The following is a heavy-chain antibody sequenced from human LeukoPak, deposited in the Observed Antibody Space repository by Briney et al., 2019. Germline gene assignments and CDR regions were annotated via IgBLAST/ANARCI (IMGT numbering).Heavy chain of an antibody. CDR1: GFTFSSYS. J-gene: IGHJ4*02. Sequence: PGGSLRLSCAASGFTFSSYSMNWARQAPGKGLEWVSSISSSSSYIYYADSVKGRFTISRDNAKNSLYLQMNSLRAEDTAVYHCARDDDILTGFFDYWGQGTLVTVSS. D-gene: IGHD3-9*01. CDR2: ISSSSSYI. V-gene: IGHV3-21*01. CDR3: ARDDDILTGFFDY.